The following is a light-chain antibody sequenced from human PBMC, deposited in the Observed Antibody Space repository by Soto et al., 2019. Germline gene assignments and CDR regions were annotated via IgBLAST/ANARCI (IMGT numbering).Light chain of an antibody. CDR1: SSDVGGYNY. CDR2: EVS. CDR3: RSYTSSSTRV. Sequence: QSALTQPASVSGSPGQSITISCTGTSSDVGGYNYVSWYQQHPGKAPKHIIYEVSNRPSGVSNRFSGSKSRNTASLTISGLQAEDEADYYCRSYTSSSTRVFGGGTKLTVL. V-gene: IGLV2-14*01. J-gene: IGLJ2*01.